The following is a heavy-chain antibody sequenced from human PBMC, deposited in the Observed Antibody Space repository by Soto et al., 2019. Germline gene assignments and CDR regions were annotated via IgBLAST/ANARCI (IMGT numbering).Heavy chain of an antibody. CDR2: ITPRDGTT. CDR3: ARAVSTKTATIHY. CDR1: GYTFTTYY. V-gene: IGHV1-46*01. J-gene: IGHJ4*02. D-gene: IGHD4-17*01. Sequence: QVQLVQSGAEVKKPGASVKVSCKASGYTFTTYYLHWLRQARGQGLQWMGIITPRDGTTRYEQKFQDGVHMTRETSTSTVYMELSSLRSEETAVYYCARAVSTKTATIHYWGQGTLVTVSS.